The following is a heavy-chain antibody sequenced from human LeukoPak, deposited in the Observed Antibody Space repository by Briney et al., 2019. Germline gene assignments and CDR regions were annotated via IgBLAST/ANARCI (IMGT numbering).Heavy chain of an antibody. D-gene: IGHD6-19*01. Sequence: SETLSLACAVSGVSISRGGYAWNWIRQPPGKGLEWIAYIYHSGTTYYNPSLKSRATISVDTSKNQFSLKLSSVTAADTAVYYCVRGRYSSGWYKDKNWFDPWGQGTPVTVSS. CDR3: VRGRYSSGWYKDKNWFDP. CDR1: GVSISRGGYA. CDR2: IYHSGTT. J-gene: IGHJ5*02. V-gene: IGHV4-30-4*07.